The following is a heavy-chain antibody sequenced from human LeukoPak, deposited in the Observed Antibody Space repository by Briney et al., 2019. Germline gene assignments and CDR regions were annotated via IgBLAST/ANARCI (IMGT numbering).Heavy chain of an antibody. CDR2: IIPIFGTA. J-gene: IGHJ4*02. D-gene: IGHD3-10*01. CDR1: GGTFSSYS. V-gene: IGHV1-69*01. Sequence: GSSGTVACKASGGTFSSYSISWVRQAPGQGLEWMGGIIPIFGTANYAQKFQGRVTITADESTSTAYMELSSLRSEDTAVYYCARAVRGVMKLRQNSRYFDYWGQGTLVTVSS. CDR3: ARAVRGVMKLRQNSRYFDY.